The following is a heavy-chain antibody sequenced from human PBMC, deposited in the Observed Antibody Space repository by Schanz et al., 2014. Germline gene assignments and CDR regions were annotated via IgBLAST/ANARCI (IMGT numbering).Heavy chain of an antibody. CDR3: AKSLESCPGGRCSRGYFDY. Sequence: EVHLLESGGGLVQPGGSLRLSCAASGFTFTNYAMSWVRQAPGKGLEWVSGFDAHDGRAYYADSVKGRFTISRDNFKGALYLQMSSLRAEDTAVYYCAKSLESCPGGRCSRGYFDYWGQGTLVTVPS. CDR2: FDAHDGRA. V-gene: IGHV3-23*01. J-gene: IGHJ4*02. CDR1: GFTFTNYA. D-gene: IGHD2-8*02.